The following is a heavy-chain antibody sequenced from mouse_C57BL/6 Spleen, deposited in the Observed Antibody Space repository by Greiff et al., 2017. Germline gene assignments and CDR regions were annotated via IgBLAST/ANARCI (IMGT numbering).Heavy chain of an antibody. CDR3: ARPGTGDYAMDD. V-gene: IGHV5-17*01. CDR2: ISSGSSTI. D-gene: IGHD3-3*01. Sequence: DVKLVESGGGLVKPGGSLKLSCAASGFTFSDYGMHWVRQAPEKGLEWVAYISSGSSTIYYADTVKGRFTISRDNAKNTLFLQMTSLRSEDTAMYYCARPGTGDYAMDDWGQGTSVTVSS. CDR1: GFTFSDYG. J-gene: IGHJ4*01.